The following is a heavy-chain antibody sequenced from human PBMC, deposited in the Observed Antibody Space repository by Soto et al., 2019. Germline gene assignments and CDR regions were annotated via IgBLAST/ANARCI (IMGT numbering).Heavy chain of an antibody. D-gene: IGHD5-18*01. J-gene: IGHJ3*02. CDR2: IYYSGST. V-gene: IGHV4-31*03. Sequence: PSETLSLTCTVSGGSIISGGYYWSWIRQHPGKGLEWIGYIYYSGSTYYNPSLKSRVTISVDTSKNQFSLKLSSVTAADTAVYYCARGRGYSYGYSFDIWGQGTMVTVSS. CDR3: ARGRGYSYGYSFDI. CDR1: GGSIISGGYY.